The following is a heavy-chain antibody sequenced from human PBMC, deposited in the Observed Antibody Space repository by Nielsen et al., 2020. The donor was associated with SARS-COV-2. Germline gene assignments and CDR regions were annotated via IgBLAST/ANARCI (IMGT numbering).Heavy chain of an antibody. Sequence: GGSLRLSCAASGFTFSSYAMHWVRQAPGKGLEWVAVISYDGSNKYYADSVKGRFTISRDNSKNTLYLQMNSLRAEDTAVYHCARDGSGWYIGYWGQGTLVTVSS. CDR1: GFTFSSYA. J-gene: IGHJ4*02. CDR3: ARDGSGWYIGY. V-gene: IGHV3-30-3*01. D-gene: IGHD6-19*01. CDR2: ISYDGSNK.